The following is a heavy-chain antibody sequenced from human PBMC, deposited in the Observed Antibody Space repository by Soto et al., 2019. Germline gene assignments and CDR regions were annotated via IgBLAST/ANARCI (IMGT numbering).Heavy chain of an antibody. CDR3: SRPCSGGSCSRSARYYYGMDV. Sequence: PGESLKISCKGSGYSFTSYWISWVRQMPGKGLEWMGRIDPSDSYTNYSPSFQGHVTISADKSISTAYLQWSSLKASDTAMYYCSRPCSGGSCSRSARYYYGMDVWGQGTTVTVSS. CDR2: IDPSDSYT. CDR1: GYSFTSYW. D-gene: IGHD2-15*01. J-gene: IGHJ6*02. V-gene: IGHV5-10-1*01.